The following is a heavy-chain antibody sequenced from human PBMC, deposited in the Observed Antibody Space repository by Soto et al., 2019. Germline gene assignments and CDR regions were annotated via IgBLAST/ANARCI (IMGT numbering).Heavy chain of an antibody. CDR2: ISAYNGNT. J-gene: IGHJ4*02. CDR3: ARDNLHAVEYYCSGGSCYPYYFDY. V-gene: IGHV1-18*01. CDR1: GYTFTSYG. D-gene: IGHD2-15*01. Sequence: GASVKVSCKASGYTFTSYGISWVRQAPGQGLEWMGWISAYNGNTNYAQKLQGRVTMTTDTSTSTAYMELRSLRSDDTAVYYCARDNLHAVEYYCSGGSCYPYYFDYWGQGTLVTVSS.